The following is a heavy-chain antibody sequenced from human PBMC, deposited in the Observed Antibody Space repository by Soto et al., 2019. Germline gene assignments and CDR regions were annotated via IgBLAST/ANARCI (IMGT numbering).Heavy chain of an antibody. CDR2: IYPGDSDT. CDR1: GYSFTSYW. Sequence: GEFLKISCKGSGYSFTSYWIGWVRQMPGKGLEWMGIIYPGDSDTRYSPSFQGQVTISADKSISTAYLQWSSLKASDTAMYHCARRGIAAAGADAFDIWGQGTMVTVSS. V-gene: IGHV5-51*01. D-gene: IGHD6-13*01. CDR3: ARRGIAAAGADAFDI. J-gene: IGHJ3*02.